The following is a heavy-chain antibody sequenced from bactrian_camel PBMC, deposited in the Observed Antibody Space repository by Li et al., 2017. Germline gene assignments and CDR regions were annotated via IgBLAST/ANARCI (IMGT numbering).Heavy chain of an antibody. CDR1: GFRVSTGA. CDR3: VRGYQVPPVVTGQYDYNY. J-gene: IGHJ4*01. D-gene: IGHD2*01. V-gene: IGHV3S31*01. CDR2: IDSRGYST. Sequence: VQLVESGGVLVQPGGSLRLSCEASGFRVSTGAMRWVRQAPGKGLEWVSGIDSRGYSTYYADFVKGRFTISRDTAKNTLYLQMNSLKPKDTAVYYCVRGYQVPPVVTGQYDYNYWGQGTQVTVS.